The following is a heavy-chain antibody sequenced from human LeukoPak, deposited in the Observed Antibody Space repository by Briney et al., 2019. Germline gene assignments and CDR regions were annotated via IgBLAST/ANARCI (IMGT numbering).Heavy chain of an antibody. CDR1: GGSISSSSYY. D-gene: IGHD5-24*01. Sequence: SETLSLTCTVSGGSISSSSYYWGWIRQPPGKGLEWIRSISYSGSTYYNPSLKSRVTISVDTSKNQFSLKLSSVTAADTAVYYCASQGSNYDLDYWGQGTLVTVSS. V-gene: IGHV4-39*01. CDR3: ASQGSNYDLDY. J-gene: IGHJ4*02. CDR2: ISYSGST.